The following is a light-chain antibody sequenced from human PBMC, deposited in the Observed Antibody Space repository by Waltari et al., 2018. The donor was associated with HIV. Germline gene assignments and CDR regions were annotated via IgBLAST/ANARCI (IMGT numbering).Light chain of an antibody. CDR1: SSNIGAGYD. Sequence: QSVLTQPPSVSGAPGQRVTVSCTGSSSNIGAGYDVHWYQQLPGTAPKLLSYATNNRPSGVPDRFSGSKSGTSASLAITGLQAEDEADYYCQSYDSSLSGYWVFGGGTKLTVL. CDR3: QSYDSSLSGYWV. CDR2: ATN. V-gene: IGLV1-40*01. J-gene: IGLJ3*02.